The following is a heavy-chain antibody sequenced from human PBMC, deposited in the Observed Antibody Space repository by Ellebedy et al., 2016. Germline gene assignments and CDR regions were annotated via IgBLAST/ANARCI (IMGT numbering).Heavy chain of an antibody. CDR2: ISWNSGSI. CDR1: GFTFSSYS. J-gene: IGHJ4*02. CDR3: AKDGGGPIDY. D-gene: IGHD3-16*01. Sequence: SLKISXAASGFTFSSYSMNWVRQAPGKGLEWVSGISWNSGSIGYADSVKGRFTISRDNAKNSLYLQMNSLRAEDTALYYCAKDGGGPIDYWGQGTLVTVSS. V-gene: IGHV3-9*01.